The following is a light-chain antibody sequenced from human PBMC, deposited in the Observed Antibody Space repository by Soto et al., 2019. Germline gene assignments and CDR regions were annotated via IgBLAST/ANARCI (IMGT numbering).Light chain of an antibody. CDR3: QQYETYSGT. CDR2: DAS. J-gene: IGKJ1*01. Sequence: DIQMTQSPATLSASVGDRITITCRASQSISYWLAWYQQRPGKAPKLLSYDASSLESGVPSRFSGSGSGTEFTLTISGLQPDDFATYYCQQYETYSGTFGQ. V-gene: IGKV1-5*01. CDR1: QSISYW.